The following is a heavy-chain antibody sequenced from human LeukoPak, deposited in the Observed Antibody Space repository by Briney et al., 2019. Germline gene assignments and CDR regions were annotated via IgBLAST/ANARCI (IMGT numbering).Heavy chain of an antibody. Sequence: SETLSLTCTVSGGSISSNNYYWSWIRQPAGKGLEWIGRIYTSGSTNYNPSTNYNPSLKSRVTISVDTSKNQFSLKLSSVTAADTAVYYCARDVGATPGYFDYWGQGTLVTVSS. CDR2: IYTSGST. D-gene: IGHD1-26*01. J-gene: IGHJ4*02. V-gene: IGHV4-61*10. CDR3: ARDVGATPGYFDY. CDR1: GGSISSNNYY.